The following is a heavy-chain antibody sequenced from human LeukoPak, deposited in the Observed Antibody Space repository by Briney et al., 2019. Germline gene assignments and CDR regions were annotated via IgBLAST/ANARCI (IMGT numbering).Heavy chain of an antibody. J-gene: IGHJ4*02. CDR3: AKEDSRSRYFDY. D-gene: IGHD6-6*01. Sequence: PGGSLRLSCAASGFTFSSYGIHWVRQAPGKGLERGAIISYDGSNKYYADSVKGRFTISRDNSKNTLYLQMNSLRAEDTAVYYCAKEDSRSRYFDYWGQGTLVTVSS. CDR1: GFTFSSYG. CDR2: ISYDGSNK. V-gene: IGHV3-30*18.